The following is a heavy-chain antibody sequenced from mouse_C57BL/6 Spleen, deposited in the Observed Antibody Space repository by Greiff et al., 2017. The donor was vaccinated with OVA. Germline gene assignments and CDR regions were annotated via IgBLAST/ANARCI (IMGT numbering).Heavy chain of an antibody. CDR1: GYTFTSYW. D-gene: IGHD3-1*01. CDR2: IDPSDSYT. Sequence: QVQLQQPGAELVKPGASVKLSCKASGYTFTSYWMQWVKQRPGQGLEWIGEIDPSDSYTNYNQKFKGKATLTVDTSSSTAYMQLSSLTSEDSAVYYCARSGSVGLYFDYWGQGTTLTVSS. V-gene: IGHV1-50*01. J-gene: IGHJ2*01. CDR3: ARSGSVGLYFDY.